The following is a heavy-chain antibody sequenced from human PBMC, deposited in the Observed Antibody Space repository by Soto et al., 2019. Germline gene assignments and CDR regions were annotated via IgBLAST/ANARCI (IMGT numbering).Heavy chain of an antibody. J-gene: IGHJ4*02. CDR1: GFTFSDYY. D-gene: IGHD1-26*01. V-gene: IGHV3-11*01. CDR2: TSNNGATT. CDR3: ARVREFRRAGVRSRSRYCDF. Sequence: GGSLRLSCAASGFTFSDYYMTWVRQAPGKGLEWLTHTSNNGATTAYADSVKGRFTISRDNARNSLYLQMNILRAEDTAVYSCARVREFRRAGVRSRSRYCDFWGQGTLVTVS.